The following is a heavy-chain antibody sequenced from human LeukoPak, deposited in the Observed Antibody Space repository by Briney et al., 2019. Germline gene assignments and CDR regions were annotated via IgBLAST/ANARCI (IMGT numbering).Heavy chain of an antibody. J-gene: IGHJ5*02. CDR3: ARHYGP. Sequence: WVRQPPGKGLERIGSIYDSGSTYYNPSLKSRVTISVDASKNQFSLKLNSVTAADTAVYYCARHYGPWGQGTLVTVSS. V-gene: IGHV4-39*01. D-gene: IGHD3-10*01. CDR2: IYDSGST.